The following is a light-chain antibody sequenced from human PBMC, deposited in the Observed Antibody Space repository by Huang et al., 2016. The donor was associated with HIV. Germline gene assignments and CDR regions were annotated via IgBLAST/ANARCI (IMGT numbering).Light chain of an antibody. CDR3: MQALQTPRT. Sequence: IVMTQSPLSLPVTPGEPASISCRPSESLLHRNGYNYLDWYLQKPGQSPHLLIYLGSNRASGVPDRFSGSGSGTDFTLKISRVEAEDVGVYYCMQALQTPRTFGQGTKVEIK. V-gene: IGKV2-28*01. CDR2: LGS. CDR1: ESLLHRNGYNY. J-gene: IGKJ1*01.